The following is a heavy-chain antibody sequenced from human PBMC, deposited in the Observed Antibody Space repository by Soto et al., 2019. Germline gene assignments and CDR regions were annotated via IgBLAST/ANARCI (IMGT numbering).Heavy chain of an antibody. CDR3: ARGHCGGDCLYYFDY. V-gene: IGHV1-69*13. CDR2: IIPIFGTA. D-gene: IGHD2-21*02. Sequence: VKVSCKASGGTFSSYAISWVRQAPGQGLEWMGGIIPIFGTANYAQKFQGRVTITADESTSTAYMELSSLRSEDTAVYYCARGHCGGDCLYYFDYWGQGTLVTVSS. CDR1: GGTFSSYA. J-gene: IGHJ4*02.